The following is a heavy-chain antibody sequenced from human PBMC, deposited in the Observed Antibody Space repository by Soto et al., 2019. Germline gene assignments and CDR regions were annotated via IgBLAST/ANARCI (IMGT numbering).Heavy chain of an antibody. CDR3: ARAEGYCSGGSCHSGGHYYMDV. D-gene: IGHD2-15*01. Sequence: GGSLRLSCAASGFTFSSYWMHWVRQAPGKGLVWVSRINSDGSSTSYADSVKGRFTISRDNAKNTLYLQMNSLRAEDTAVYYCARAEGYCSGGSCHSGGHYYMDVWGKGTTVTVSS. V-gene: IGHV3-74*01. CDR2: INSDGSST. CDR1: GFTFSSYW. J-gene: IGHJ6*03.